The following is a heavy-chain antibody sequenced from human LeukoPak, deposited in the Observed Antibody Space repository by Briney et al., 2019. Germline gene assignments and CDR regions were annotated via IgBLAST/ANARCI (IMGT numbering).Heavy chain of an antibody. D-gene: IGHD3-9*01. CDR1: GFTFTTYA. CDR2: ISSSSSNI. V-gene: IGHV3-21*01. CDR3: ARFSEYYDILTSYYNYYFDY. Sequence: GGSLRLSCAASGFTFTTYAMNWVRQAPGKGLEWVSSISSSSSNIYYADSMKGRFTISRDNAKNSLYLQMNSLRAEDTAVYYCARFSEYYDILTSYYNYYFDYWGQGTLVTVSS. J-gene: IGHJ4*02.